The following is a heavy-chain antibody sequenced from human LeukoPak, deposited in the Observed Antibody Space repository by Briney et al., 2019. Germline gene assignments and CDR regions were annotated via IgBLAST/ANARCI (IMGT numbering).Heavy chain of an antibody. D-gene: IGHD5-18*01. CDR3: ARGVDTAMEFDP. Sequence: GGSLRLSCAASGFTFSDYYMSWIRQAPGKGLEWVSSISSSSSYIYYADSVKGRFTISRDNAKNSLYLQMNSLRAEDTAVYYCARGVDTAMEFDPWGQGTLVTVSS. J-gene: IGHJ5*02. CDR2: ISSSSSYI. CDR1: GFTFSDYY. V-gene: IGHV3-11*06.